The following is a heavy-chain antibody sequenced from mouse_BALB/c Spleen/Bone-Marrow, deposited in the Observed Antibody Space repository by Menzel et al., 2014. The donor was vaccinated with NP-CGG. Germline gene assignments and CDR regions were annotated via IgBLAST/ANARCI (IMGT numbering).Heavy chain of an antibody. CDR2: INPSNGGT. J-gene: IGHJ4*01. V-gene: IGHV1S81*02. CDR1: GYTFTSYY. CDR3: TRSRRAMDH. Sequence: VKLVESGAELVKPGASVKLSCKASGYTFTSYYMCWVKQRPGQGLEWIGEINPSNGGTNFNEKFKSKATLTVDKSSSTVYMSLSSLTSEDSAVYYCTRSRRAMDHWGQGTSVTVSS. D-gene: IGHD2-12*01.